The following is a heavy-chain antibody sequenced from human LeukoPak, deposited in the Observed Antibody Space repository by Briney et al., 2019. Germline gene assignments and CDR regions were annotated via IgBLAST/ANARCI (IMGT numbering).Heavy chain of an antibody. CDR3: AKDLAYSSSWYGAFDY. D-gene: IGHD6-13*01. CDR1: GFTFSSYA. Sequence: GRSLRLSCAASGFTFSSYAMHWVRQAPGKGLEWVAVISYDGSNKYYADSVKGRFTISRDNSKNTLYLQMNSLRAEDTAVYYCAKDLAYSSSWYGAFDYWGQGTLVTVSS. V-gene: IGHV3-30-3*01. J-gene: IGHJ4*02. CDR2: ISYDGSNK.